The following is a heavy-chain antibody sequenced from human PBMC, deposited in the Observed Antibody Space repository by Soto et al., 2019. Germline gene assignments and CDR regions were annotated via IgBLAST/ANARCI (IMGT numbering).Heavy chain of an antibody. CDR2: ISAGGDLI. J-gene: IGHJ4*02. D-gene: IGHD2-15*01. Sequence: GGSLRLSCAASGFPLSNHAMSWVRQAPGKGLEWVSGISAGGDLIYYADSVKGRFSMSRDNSENMLYLQMTNLRAEDTAIYFCAKRQGTGLAAKNFDFWGQGTLVTVSS. V-gene: IGHV3-23*01. CDR1: GFPLSNHA. CDR3: AKRQGTGLAAKNFDF.